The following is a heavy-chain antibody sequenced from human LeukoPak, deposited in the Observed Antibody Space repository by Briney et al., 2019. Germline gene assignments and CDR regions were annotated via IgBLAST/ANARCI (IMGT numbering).Heavy chain of an antibody. CDR2: IYYSGST. J-gene: IGHJ4*02. CDR1: GGSISSYY. V-gene: IGHV4-59*01. D-gene: IGHD6-19*01. Sequence: PSETLSLTCTVSGGSISSYYWSWIRQPPGKGLEWIGYIYYSGSTNYNPSLKSRVTISVDTSKNQFCLKLSSVTAADTAVYYCARGVEGSGWFHFDYWGQGTLVTVSS. CDR3: ARGVEGSGWFHFDY.